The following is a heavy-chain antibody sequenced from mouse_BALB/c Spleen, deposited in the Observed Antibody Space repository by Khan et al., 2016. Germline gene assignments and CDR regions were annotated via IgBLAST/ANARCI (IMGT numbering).Heavy chain of an antibody. Sequence: QVQLQQSGAELAKPGASVKMSCKASGYTFTIYWMHWVKQRPGQGLEWIGYINPSTGYTEYHQKFKDKATLTADKSYSTAYMQLSSLTSEDSAVYYCATSYYYGSSYYAMDYWGQGTSVTVSS. CDR2: INPSTGYT. J-gene: IGHJ4*01. D-gene: IGHD1-1*01. CDR3: ATSYYYGSSYYAMDY. V-gene: IGHV1-7*01. CDR1: GYTFTIYW.